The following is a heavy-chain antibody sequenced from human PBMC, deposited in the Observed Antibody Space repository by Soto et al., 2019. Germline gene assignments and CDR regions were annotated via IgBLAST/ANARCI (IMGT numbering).Heavy chain of an antibody. J-gene: IGHJ4*02. CDR3: GRLEGLATISYYFDY. Sequence: ETLSLTCIVSNGSISSRSSYWGWIRQTPGKGLEWIGSIYYSGSTYYNPSLESRVTKSVDKSKNQFSLKLTSLSAADTAVYYCGRLEGLATISYYFDYWGQGALVTVSS. V-gene: IGHV4-39*01. D-gene: IGHD3-9*01. CDR2: IYYSGST. CDR1: NGSISSRSSY.